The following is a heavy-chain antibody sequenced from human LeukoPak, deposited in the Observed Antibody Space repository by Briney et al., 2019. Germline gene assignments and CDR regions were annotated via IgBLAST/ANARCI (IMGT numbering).Heavy chain of an antibody. CDR2: ISYDGSNK. V-gene: IGHV3-30-3*01. CDR1: GVTLSSYA. Sequence: GGSLRLSCAASGVTLSSYAMHWVRQAPGKGLEWVAVISYDGSNKYYADSVKGRFTISRDNSKNTLYLQMNSLRAEDTAVYYCARDRGPFDYWGQGTLVTVSS. J-gene: IGHJ4*02. CDR3: ARDRGPFDY.